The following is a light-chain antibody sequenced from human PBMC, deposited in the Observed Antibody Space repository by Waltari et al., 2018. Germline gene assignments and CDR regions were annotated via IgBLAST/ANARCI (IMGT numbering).Light chain of an antibody. J-gene: IGLJ2*01. V-gene: IGLV4-69*01. CDR2: RNSDGSH. Sequence: QLVLTQSPSASASLGTSVKPTCTLSGGHSNSSIPCHQQQPEKGPRYLMHRNSDGSHTRGAGIPDRFSGSSSGAERYLTISSLQSEDEADYYCQTWGTGIWFFGGGTKLTVL. CDR3: QTWGTGIWF. CDR1: GGHSNSS.